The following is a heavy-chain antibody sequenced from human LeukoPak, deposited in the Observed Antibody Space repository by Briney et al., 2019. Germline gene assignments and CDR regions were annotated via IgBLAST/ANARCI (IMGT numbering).Heavy chain of an antibody. Sequence: GASVKASCKASGYTFTSYDINWVRQATGQGLEWMGWMNPNSGNTGYAQKFQGRVTITRNTSISTAYMELSSLRSEDTAVYYCARGGSYSSWKLRFDPWGQGTLVTVSS. J-gene: IGHJ5*02. V-gene: IGHV1-8*03. CDR1: GYTFTSYD. CDR2: MNPNSGNT. CDR3: ARGGSYSSWKLRFDP. D-gene: IGHD6-6*01.